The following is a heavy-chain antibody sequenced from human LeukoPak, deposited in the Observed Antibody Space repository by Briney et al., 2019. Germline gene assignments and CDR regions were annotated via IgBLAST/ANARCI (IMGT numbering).Heavy chain of an antibody. J-gene: IGHJ4*02. CDR2: IKQDGSEK. CDR1: GLTFRSYW. CDR3: ARGTEQFDY. D-gene: IGHD1-1*01. Sequence: PGGSLRLSCVDSGLTFRSYWMSWVRQAPGKGLEWVANIKQDGSEKMYVDSVKGRFTISRGNAKKSLYLQMNSLRAEDTAVYYCARGTEQFDYWGQGTLVTVSS. V-gene: IGHV3-7*01.